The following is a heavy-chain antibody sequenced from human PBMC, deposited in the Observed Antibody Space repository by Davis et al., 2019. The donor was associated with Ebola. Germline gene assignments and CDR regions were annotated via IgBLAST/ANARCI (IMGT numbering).Heavy chain of an antibody. D-gene: IGHD3-3*02. V-gene: IGHV3-48*02. CDR3: ARASHFWSGYYTEGHGMDV. J-gene: IGHJ6*02. CDR2: ISSSSSTI. CDR1: GFTFSNYA. Sequence: PGGSLRLSCAASGFTFSNYAMSWVRQAPGKGLEWVSYISSSSSTIYYADSVKGRFTISRDNAKNSLYLQMNSLRDEDTAVYYCARASHFWSGYYTEGHGMDVWGQGTTVTVSS.